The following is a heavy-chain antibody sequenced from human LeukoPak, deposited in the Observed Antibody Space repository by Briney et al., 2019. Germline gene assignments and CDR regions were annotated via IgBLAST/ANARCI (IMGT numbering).Heavy chain of an antibody. D-gene: IGHD3-22*01. Sequence: SETLSLTCTVSGASSSSYDGNWIRQPPGKGVEWIGSILYSGSTNYNPSLKGRVSISIDTSKKQFALKLSSVTAAATAVYYCARQYGSSGSPLDYWGQGTLVTVSS. V-gene: IGHV4-59*13. J-gene: IGHJ4*02. CDR2: ILYSGST. CDR1: GASSSSYD. CDR3: ARQYGSSGSPLDY.